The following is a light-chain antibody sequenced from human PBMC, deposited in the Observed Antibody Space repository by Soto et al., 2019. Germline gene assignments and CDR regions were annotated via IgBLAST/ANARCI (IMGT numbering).Light chain of an antibody. CDR2: YDS. CDR1: NNGSKS. CDR3: QVWDSSSDHYVV. V-gene: IGLV3-21*04. J-gene: IGLJ2*01. Sequence: SYELTQPPSVSVAPGKTARITCGGKNNGSKSVHWYQQKPGQAPVLVIYYDSDRPSGIPERFSGSNSGNTATLTISRVEAGDEADYYCQVWDSSSDHYVVFGGGTKLTVL.